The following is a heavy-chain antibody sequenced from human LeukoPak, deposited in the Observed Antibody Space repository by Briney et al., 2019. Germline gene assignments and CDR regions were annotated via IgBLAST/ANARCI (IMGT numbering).Heavy chain of an antibody. D-gene: IGHD3-22*01. CDR3: AKAVGGGYYYDSSGRTFDY. CDR2: ISGSGGST. J-gene: IGHJ4*02. Sequence: GGSLRLSCAASGFTFSGYAMSWVRQAPGKGLEWVSAISGSGGSTYYADSVKGRFTISRDNSKNTLYLQMNSLRAEDTAVYYCAKAVGGGYYYDSSGRTFDYWGQGTLVTVSS. CDR1: GFTFSGYA. V-gene: IGHV3-23*01.